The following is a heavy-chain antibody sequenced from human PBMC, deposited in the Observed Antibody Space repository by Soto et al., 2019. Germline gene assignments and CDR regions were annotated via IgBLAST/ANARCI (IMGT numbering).Heavy chain of an antibody. CDR3: VRGSFCTTTTCYNLGWFAP. CDR1: GFTFSGFV. D-gene: IGHD2-2*02. V-gene: IGHV3-33*01. Sequence: QVQLVESGGGVVQAGESLRVSCATSGFTFSGFVMQWVRQAPGKGLEWVAVIWYDGSHKYYADSVKGRFTISRDDLKNTLYLQMNNLRVEDTAVYYCVRGSFCTTTTCYNLGWFAPWGQGTLVTVSS. CDR2: IWYDGSHK. J-gene: IGHJ5*02.